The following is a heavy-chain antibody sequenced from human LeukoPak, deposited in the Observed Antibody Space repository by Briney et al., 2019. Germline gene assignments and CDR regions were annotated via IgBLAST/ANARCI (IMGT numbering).Heavy chain of an antibody. V-gene: IGHV3-49*04. Sequence: QPGGSLRLSCSTSGFTFGDYAMSWVRQAPGKGLEWVGFIQAKAYGGATKYAASVNGRFSISRDDSQSIANLQMNDLKTEDTAVYYWTIAPHPRCSSSGCYLDYWGQGTLVTVSS. D-gene: IGHD2-2*01. CDR1: GFTFGDYA. CDR3: TIAPHPRCSSSGCYLDY. CDR2: IQAKAYGGAT. J-gene: IGHJ4*02.